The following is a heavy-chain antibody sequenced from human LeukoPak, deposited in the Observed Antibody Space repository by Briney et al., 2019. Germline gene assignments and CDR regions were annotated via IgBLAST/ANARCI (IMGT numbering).Heavy chain of an antibody. Sequence: SETLSLTCTVSGGSISSGGYYWSRIRQHPGKGLEWIGYIYYSGSTYYNPSLKSRVTISVDTSKNQFSLKLSSVTAADTAVYYCARDLLNWNYIGHAFDIWGQGTMVTVSS. D-gene: IGHD1-7*01. J-gene: IGHJ3*02. V-gene: IGHV4-31*03. CDR1: GGSISSGGYY. CDR3: ARDLLNWNYIGHAFDI. CDR2: IYYSGST.